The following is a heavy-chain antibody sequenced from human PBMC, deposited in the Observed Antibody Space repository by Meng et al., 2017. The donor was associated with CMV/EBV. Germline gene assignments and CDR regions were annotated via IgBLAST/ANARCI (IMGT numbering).Heavy chain of an antibody. CDR1: GFNFSAYW. CDR2: IKQHGSEK. V-gene: IGHV3-7*01. J-gene: IGHJ5*02. Sequence: GESLKISCAASGFNFSAYWMIWVRQAPGKGLEWVANIKQHGSEKYYVDSVKGRFTISRDDAKNSLYLQMNSLRVEDTAVYYCAREYGGWFDPWGQGTLVTV. CDR3: AREYGGWFDP. D-gene: IGHD3-16*01.